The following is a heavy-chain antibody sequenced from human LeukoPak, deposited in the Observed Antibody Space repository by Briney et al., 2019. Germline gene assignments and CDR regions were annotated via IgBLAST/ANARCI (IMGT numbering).Heavy chain of an antibody. CDR2: IYYSGST. Sequence: PSATLSLTCTVSGGSISSYYWSWIRQHPGKGLEWIGYIYYSGSTNYNPSLKSRVTISVDTSKNQFSLKLSSVTAADTAVYYCARHKGDTAMVSFDYWGQGTLVTVSS. J-gene: IGHJ4*02. CDR3: ARHKGDTAMVSFDY. CDR1: GGSISSYY. V-gene: IGHV4-59*08. D-gene: IGHD5-18*01.